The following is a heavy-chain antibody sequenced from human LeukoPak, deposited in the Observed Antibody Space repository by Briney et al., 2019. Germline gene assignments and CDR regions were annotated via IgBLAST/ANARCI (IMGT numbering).Heavy chain of an antibody. CDR3: ARPRRDGYSLYFDY. J-gene: IGHJ4*02. D-gene: IGHD5-24*01. CDR1: GGSISSSSYY. V-gene: IGHV4-39*01. CDR2: IYYGGSN. Sequence: SETLSLTCTVSGGSISSSSYYWGWIRQPPGKGLEWIGSIYYGGSNYYNPSLKSRVTISVDTSKNQFSLKLSSVTAADTAVYYCARPRRDGYSLYFDYWGQGTLVTVSS.